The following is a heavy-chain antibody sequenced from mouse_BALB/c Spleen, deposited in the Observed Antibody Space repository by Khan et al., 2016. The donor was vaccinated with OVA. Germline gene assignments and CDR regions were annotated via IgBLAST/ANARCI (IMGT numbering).Heavy chain of an antibody. D-gene: IGHD2-10*01. CDR3: ARPPYFSYVMVY. Sequence: QIQLVQSGPELKKPGDTVKISCKASGYTFTNYGMNWVKQAPGKGLKRMGWINTYTGEPTYADDFKGRFAFSLETSASTAYLRINNLKNEDTATYFCARPPYFSYVMVYWGQGTSVTVSS. CDR1: GYTFTNYG. J-gene: IGHJ4*01. V-gene: IGHV9-3-1*01. CDR2: INTYTGEP.